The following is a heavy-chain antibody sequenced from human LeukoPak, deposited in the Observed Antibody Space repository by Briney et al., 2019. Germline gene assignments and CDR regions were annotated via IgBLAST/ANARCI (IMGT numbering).Heavy chain of an antibody. J-gene: IGHJ5*02. CDR2: INHSGST. CDR1: GGSFSGDY. V-gene: IGHV4-34*01. Sequence: SETLSLICAVYGGSFSGDYWSWIRQPPGKGLEWIGEINHSGSTNYNPSLKSRVTISVDTSKNQFSLKLSSVTAADTAVYYCARARRLYCSSTSCYSNWFDPWGQGTLVTVSS. CDR3: ARARRLYCSSTSCYSNWFDP. D-gene: IGHD2-2*01.